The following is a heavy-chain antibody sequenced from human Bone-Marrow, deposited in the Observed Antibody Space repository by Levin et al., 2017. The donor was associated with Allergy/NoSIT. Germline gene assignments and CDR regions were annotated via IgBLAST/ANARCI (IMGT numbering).Heavy chain of an antibody. CDR3: AGGGKNDAFDV. J-gene: IGHJ3*01. CDR2: IYTGGSS. Sequence: GGSLRLSCAASGFSVSNYYMSWVRQAPGKGLECVSVIYTGGSSYFADSVKDRFTISRGSSKNTLILQMNGLRAEDTAMYYCAGGGKNDAFDVWGQGTMVTVSS. V-gene: IGHV3-53*05. CDR1: GFSVSNYY.